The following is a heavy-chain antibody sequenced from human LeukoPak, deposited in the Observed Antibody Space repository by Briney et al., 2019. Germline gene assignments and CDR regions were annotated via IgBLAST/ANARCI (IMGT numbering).Heavy chain of an antibody. CDR2: IYPGDSDT. J-gene: IGHJ4*02. V-gene: IGHV5-51*01. D-gene: IGHD5-18*01. CDR3: ARRAGYSYGSDY. CDR1: GYSFTIYW. Sequence: GESLKISCMGSGYSFTIYWIGWVRQMPGKGLEWMGIIYPGDSDTRYSPSFQAQVTISADKSISTASLQWSSLKAPHTAMYYCARRAGYSYGSDYWGQGTLVTVSS.